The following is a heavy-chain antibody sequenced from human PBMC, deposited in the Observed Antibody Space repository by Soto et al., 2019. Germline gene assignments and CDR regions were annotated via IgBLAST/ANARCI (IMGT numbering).Heavy chain of an antibody. J-gene: IGHJ6*02. V-gene: IGHV3-33*01. D-gene: IGHD3-16*02. Sequence: GGSLRLSCAASGFTFSSYGMHWVRQAPGKGLEWVAVIWYDGSNKYYADSVKGRFTISRDNSKNTLYLQMNSLRAEDTVVYSCARDRSGHREGVIEVSGMDVWGQGTTVTVSS. CDR1: GFTFSSYG. CDR2: IWYDGSNK. CDR3: ARDRSGHREGVIEVSGMDV.